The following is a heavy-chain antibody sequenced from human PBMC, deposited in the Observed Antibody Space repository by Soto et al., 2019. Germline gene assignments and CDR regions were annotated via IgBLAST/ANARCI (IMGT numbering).Heavy chain of an antibody. Sequence: GASVKVSCKASGGTFSSYAISLVRQAPGRGLEWTGGIIPIFGTANYAQKFQGRVTITADESTSTAYMKLSSLRSEDTAVYYCARQWLSSVGYFDLWGRGTLVTVSS. CDR1: GGTFSSYA. J-gene: IGHJ2*01. CDR2: IIPIFGTA. V-gene: IGHV1-69*13. D-gene: IGHD6-19*01. CDR3: ARQWLSSVGYFDL.